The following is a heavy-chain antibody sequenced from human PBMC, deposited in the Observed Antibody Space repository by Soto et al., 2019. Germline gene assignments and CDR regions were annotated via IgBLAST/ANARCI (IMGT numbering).Heavy chain of an antibody. CDR3: ARRGGETYYYDSSGYYFDY. Sequence: PSETLSLTCTVSGGSISSGGYYWSWTRQHPGKGLEWIGYIYYSGSTYYNPSLKSRVTISVDTSKNQFSLKLSSVTAADTAVYYCARRGGETYYYDSSGYYFDYWGQGTLVTISS. J-gene: IGHJ4*02. CDR2: IYYSGST. V-gene: IGHV4-31*03. CDR1: GGSISSGGYY. D-gene: IGHD3-22*01.